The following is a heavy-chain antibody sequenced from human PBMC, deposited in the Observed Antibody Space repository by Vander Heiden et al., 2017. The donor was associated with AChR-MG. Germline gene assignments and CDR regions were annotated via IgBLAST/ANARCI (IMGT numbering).Heavy chain of an antibody. V-gene: IGHV3-53*01. CDR3: AREIGSSWPFDY. J-gene: IGHJ4*02. CDR1: GFIVSSNH. Sequence: VQLVESGGGLIQPGGSLRLSCAASGFIVSSNHMSWVRQAPGKGLELVSLIYSGGTTSYAESVKGRFTISRDNSKNTLFLQMNSLRAEDTAVYYCAREIGSSWPFDYWGQGTLVTVSS. D-gene: IGHD6-13*01. CDR2: IYSGGTT.